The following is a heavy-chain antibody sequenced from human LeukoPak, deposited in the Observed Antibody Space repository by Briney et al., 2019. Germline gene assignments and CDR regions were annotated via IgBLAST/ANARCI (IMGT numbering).Heavy chain of an antibody. J-gene: IGHJ4*02. CDR2: ISSSGSTI. V-gene: IGHV3-48*03. CDR1: GFTFSSYE. CDR3: AREDSYYYGSGTYYFDY. D-gene: IGHD3-10*01. Sequence: GGSLRLSCAASGFTFSSYEMNWVRQAPGKGLEWVSYISSSGSTIYYADSVKGRFTISRDNAKNSLYLQMNSLRAEDTAVYYCAREDSYYYGSGTYYFDYWGQGTLVTVSS.